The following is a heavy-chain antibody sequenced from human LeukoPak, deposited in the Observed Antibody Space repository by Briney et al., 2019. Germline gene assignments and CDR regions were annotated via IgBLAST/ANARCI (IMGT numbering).Heavy chain of an antibody. CDR1: GFTFSSYA. J-gene: IGHJ4*02. V-gene: IGHV3-64*01. CDR3: ARDKGGYDEGYYVDY. CDR2: ISSNGGST. Sequence: GGSLRLSCAASGFTFSSYAMHWVRQAPGKGLEYVSAISSNGGSTYYANSVKGRFTISRDNSKNTLYLQMGSLRAEDMAVYYCARDKGGYDEGYYVDYWGQGTLVTVSS. D-gene: IGHD5-12*01.